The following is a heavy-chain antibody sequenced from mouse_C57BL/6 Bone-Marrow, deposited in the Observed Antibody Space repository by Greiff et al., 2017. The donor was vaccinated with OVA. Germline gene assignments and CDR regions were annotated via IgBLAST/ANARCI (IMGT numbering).Heavy chain of an antibody. V-gene: IGHV1-9*01. D-gene: IGHD2-3*01. CDR2: ILPGSGST. CDR3: ARRDDGYYDWYVDV. CDR1: GYTFTGYW. J-gene: IGHJ1*03. Sequence: QVQLKQSGAELMKPGASVKLSCKATGYTFTGYWIAWVKQRPGHGLEWIGVILPGSGSTNYNEKFKGKATFTAATSSNTAYMQLSSLTTEDSAFYYGARRDDGYYDWYVDVWGTGTTVTVSS.